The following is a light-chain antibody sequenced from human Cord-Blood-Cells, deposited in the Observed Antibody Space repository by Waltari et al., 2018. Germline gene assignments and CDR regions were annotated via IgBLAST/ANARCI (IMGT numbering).Light chain of an antibody. CDR2: AAS. Sequence: DIQMTQSPSSLSASVVDRVTITCRASQSISSYLNWYQQKPGKAPKLLIYAASSLQSGVPSRFSGSGSGTDFTPTISSLQPEDFATYYCQQSYSTRFTFGPGTKVDIK. CDR3: QQSYSTRFT. V-gene: IGKV1-39*01. CDR1: QSISSY. J-gene: IGKJ3*01.